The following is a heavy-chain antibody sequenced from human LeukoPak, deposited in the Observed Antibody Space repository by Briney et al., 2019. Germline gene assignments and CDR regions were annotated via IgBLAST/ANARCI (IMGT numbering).Heavy chain of an antibody. CDR2: IYYSGNT. J-gene: IGHJ4*02. Sequence: SETLSFTCTVSGGSISSSSYYWGWIRQPPGKGLEWIGSIYYSGNTYYNPSLKSRVTISVDTSKNQFSLKLRSVTAADTAVYYCARSINLHTYGSGRYYINWGQGTLVTVSS. D-gene: IGHD3-10*01. CDR3: ARSINLHTYGSGRYYIN. CDR1: GGSISSSSYY. V-gene: IGHV4-39*01.